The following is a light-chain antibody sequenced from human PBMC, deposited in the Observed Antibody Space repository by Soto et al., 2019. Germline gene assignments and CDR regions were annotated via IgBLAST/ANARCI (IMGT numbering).Light chain of an antibody. V-gene: IGKV1-12*01. CDR2: VAS. CDR3: QQANSFPIT. CDR1: QPISNW. Sequence: DIHMTLSPSSVSAYVGNRVTITCRASQPISNWLAWYQQKQGKAPKILIYVASALHSEVPSRFSGSGYGTDFNLTISSLQPEDFATYYCQQANSFPITFGQGTRLEIK. J-gene: IGKJ5*01.